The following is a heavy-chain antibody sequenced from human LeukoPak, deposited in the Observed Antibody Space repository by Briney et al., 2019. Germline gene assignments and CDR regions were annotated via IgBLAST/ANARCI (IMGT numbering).Heavy chain of an antibody. CDR2: IWYDGSKR. J-gene: IGHJ3*01. CDR3: ALEDGDTPFGAFDV. Sequence: GGSLRLSCAAPGFTFSSYGIHWVRQAPGKGLGWVTVIWYDGSKRYYADSVKGRFTISRDNSKNTLYLQMNSLTAEDTAVYYCALEDGDTPFGAFDVWGQGTMVTVSS. CDR1: GFTFSSYG. D-gene: IGHD3-10*01. V-gene: IGHV3-33*01.